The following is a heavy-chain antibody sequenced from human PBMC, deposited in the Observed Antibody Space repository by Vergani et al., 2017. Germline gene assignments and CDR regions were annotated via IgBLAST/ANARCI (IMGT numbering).Heavy chain of an antibody. CDR3: ARTPPANDAPAWFAP. J-gene: IGHJ5*02. V-gene: IGHV4-38-2*02. CDR2: RYHSGVT. D-gene: IGHD2-15*01. CDR1: GYSISGGYY. Sequence: QVQLQESGPGVVRPSGTLSLNCSVSGYSISGGYYWAWLRQTPGKGLEWIGQRYHSGVTHYNTSFKSRVTMSGAASKNQFSLELDPVNAADTAIYYCARTPPANDAPAWFAPWGRGIRVTVSS.